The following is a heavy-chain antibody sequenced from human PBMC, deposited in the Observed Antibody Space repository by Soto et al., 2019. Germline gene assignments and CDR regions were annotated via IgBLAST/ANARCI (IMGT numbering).Heavy chain of an antibody. CDR1: GFTFDDYP. D-gene: IGHD3-16*01. J-gene: IGHJ6*02. V-gene: IGHV3-9*01. Sequence: EVQLVESGGGLVQPGRSLRLSCAASGFTFDDYPMHWVRQAPGKGLEWVSGISWNSGSIGYADSVKGRFTISRDNAKKSLYLQMNSLRAEDTALYYCAKGQWEVWRRADGYYYGMDVWGQGTKVTVSS. CDR2: ISWNSGSI. CDR3: AKGQWEVWRRADGYYYGMDV.